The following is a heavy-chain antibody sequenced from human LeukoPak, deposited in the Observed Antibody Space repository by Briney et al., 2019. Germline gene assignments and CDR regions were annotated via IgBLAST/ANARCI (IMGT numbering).Heavy chain of an antibody. D-gene: IGHD5-12*01. Sequence: SETLSLTCTVSGGSISSYYWSWIRQPPGKGLEWIGYIYYSGSTNYNPSLKSRVTISVDTSKNQFSLKLSSVTAADTAVYYCARGGGGWLRFKYFDYWGQGTLVTVSS. V-gene: IGHV4-59*08. J-gene: IGHJ4*02. CDR3: ARGGGGWLRFKYFDY. CDR2: IYYSGST. CDR1: GGSISSYY.